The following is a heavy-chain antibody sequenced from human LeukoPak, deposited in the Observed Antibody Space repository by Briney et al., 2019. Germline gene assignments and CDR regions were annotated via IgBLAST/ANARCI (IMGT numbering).Heavy chain of an antibody. CDR3: ARGVVVPLLGGDYYYYYMDV. J-gene: IGHJ6*03. CDR2: ISAYNGNT. V-gene: IGHV1-18*01. D-gene: IGHD2-2*01. Sequence: ASVKVSCKASGYTFTSYGISWVRQAPGQGLEWMGWISAYNGNTNYAQKFQGRVTMTRDTSISTAYMELSRLRSDDTAVYYCARGVVVPLLGGDYYYYYMDVWGKGTTVTVSS. CDR1: GYTFTSYG.